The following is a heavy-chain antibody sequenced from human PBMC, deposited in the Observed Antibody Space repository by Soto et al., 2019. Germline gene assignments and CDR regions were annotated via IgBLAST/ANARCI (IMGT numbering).Heavy chain of an antibody. V-gene: IGHV3-23*01. Sequence: GGSLRLSCAASGFTFSSYAMSWVRQAPGKGLEWVSVISGGGGSTFYADSVKGRFTISRDNSKNTVYLQMNSLRAEDTAVYYCAKDATSAVTTLSDYWGQGTLVTVSS. J-gene: IGHJ4*02. D-gene: IGHD4-17*01. CDR1: GFTFSSYA. CDR3: AKDATSAVTTLSDY. CDR2: ISGGGGST.